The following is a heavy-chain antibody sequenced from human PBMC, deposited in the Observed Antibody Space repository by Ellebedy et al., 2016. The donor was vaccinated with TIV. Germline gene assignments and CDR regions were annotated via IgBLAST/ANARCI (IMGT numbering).Heavy chain of an antibody. V-gene: IGHV1-18*01. CDR1: GYTFTSYG. Sequence: ASVKVSCKASGYTFTSYGISWVRQAPGQGLEWMGWISAYNGNTNYAQKLQGRVTMTTDTSTSTAYMELSSLRSEDTAVYYCARAPGDPLTGYMPHYYGMDVWGQGTTVTVSS. J-gene: IGHJ6*02. CDR3: ARAPGDPLTGYMPHYYGMDV. D-gene: IGHD3-9*01. CDR2: ISAYNGNT.